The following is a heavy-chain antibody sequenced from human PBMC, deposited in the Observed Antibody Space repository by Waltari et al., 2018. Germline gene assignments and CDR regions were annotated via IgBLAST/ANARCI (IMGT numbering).Heavy chain of an antibody. J-gene: IGHJ4*02. CDR3: ARLGTPHPSHPDFHD. CDR1: GYSFTNYW. CDR2: FCHGASET. V-gene: IGHV5-51*01. Sequence: EVQLVQSGAEVKKPGESLKISCKASGYSFTNYWIGWVRQVPGRGLEWVGVFCHGASETTYSPSFQGHVTITADRSITTAFLQWNSLRASDTAIYYCARLGTPHPSHPDFHDWGQGTLVTVSS.